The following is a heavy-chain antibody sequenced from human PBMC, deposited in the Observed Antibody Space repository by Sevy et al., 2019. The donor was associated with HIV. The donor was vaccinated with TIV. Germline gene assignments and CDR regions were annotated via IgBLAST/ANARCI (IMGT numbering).Heavy chain of an antibody. CDR1: GFTFNNYG. CDR2: IWYDGSKK. V-gene: IGHV3-33*08. CDR3: ASGPYYDFWSGRY. Sequence: GGSLRLSCAASGFTFNNYGMHWVRQAPGKGLEWVALIWYDGSKKYYADPVKGRFAISRDNSTNTLYLQMNCLSPEDTAVYYCASGPYYDFWSGRYWGQGTLVTVSS. D-gene: IGHD3-3*01. J-gene: IGHJ4*02.